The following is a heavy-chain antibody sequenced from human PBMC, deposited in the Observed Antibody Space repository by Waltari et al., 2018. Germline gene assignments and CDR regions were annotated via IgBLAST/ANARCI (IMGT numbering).Heavy chain of an antibody. CDR2: VLSTGKT. CDR1: GDSVTSTNW. V-gene: IGHV4-4*02. CDR3: ARDRGRGLYLDA. J-gene: IGHJ5*02. D-gene: IGHD2-15*01. Sequence: QLQLQESGPGLVEPSGTLSLSCAVSGDSVTSTNWWSWVRLSPQRGLEWIGQVLSTGKTNYSPSFASRVTMSLDASNNQFSLRVTSATAADTAVYYCARDRGRGLYLDAWGPGTLVTVSP.